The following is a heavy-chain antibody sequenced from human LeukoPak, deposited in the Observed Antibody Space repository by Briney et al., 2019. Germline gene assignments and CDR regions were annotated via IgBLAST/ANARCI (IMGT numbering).Heavy chain of an antibody. CDR2: IDSGGGST. V-gene: IGHV3-23*01. CDR1: EYTFSNYA. J-gene: IGHJ4*02. CDR3: ASADGSGYRYY. Sequence: PGGSLRLSCVASEYTFSNYAMSWVRQAPGKGLEWVSSIDSGGGSTYYADSVKGRFTISRDNSKNTLYLQMNCLRAEDTAIYYCASADGSGYRYYWGQGTLVTVSS. D-gene: IGHD3-22*01.